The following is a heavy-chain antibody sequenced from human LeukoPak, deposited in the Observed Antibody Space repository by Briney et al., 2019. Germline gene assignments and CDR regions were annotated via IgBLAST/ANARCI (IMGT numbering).Heavy chain of an antibody. Sequence: SETLSLACTVSGGSISSYYWSWIRQPPGKGLEWIGYIYYSGSTNYNPSLKSRVTISVDTSKNQFSLKLSSVTAADTAVYYCARGSGYSGYDGGFFFDYWGQGTLVTVSS. CDR3: ARGSGYSGYDGGFFFDY. V-gene: IGHV4-59*01. J-gene: IGHJ4*02. CDR2: IYYSGST. CDR1: GGSISSYY. D-gene: IGHD5-12*01.